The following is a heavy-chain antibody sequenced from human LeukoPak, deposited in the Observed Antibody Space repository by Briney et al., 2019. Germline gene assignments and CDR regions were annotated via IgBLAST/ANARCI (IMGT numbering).Heavy chain of an antibody. J-gene: IGHJ4*02. CDR3: ARGGRRDGYNFQVDY. Sequence: ASVKVSCKASGYTFTGYYMHWVRQAPGQGLEWMGWINPSSGGTNYAQKFQGRVTMTRDTSISTAYMELSRLRSDDTAVYYCARGGRRDGYNFQVDYWGQGTLVTISS. D-gene: IGHD5-24*01. CDR2: INPSSGGT. CDR1: GYTFTGYY. V-gene: IGHV1-2*02.